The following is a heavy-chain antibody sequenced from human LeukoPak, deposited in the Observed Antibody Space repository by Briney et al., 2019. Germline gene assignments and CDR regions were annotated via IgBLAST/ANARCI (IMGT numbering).Heavy chain of an antibody. CDR1: GGSFSGYY. V-gene: IGHV4-34*01. J-gene: IGHJ4*02. D-gene: IGHD3-22*01. CDR3: ARGPRDVYYDSNDFDY. Sequence: SETLSLTCAVYGGSFSGYYWSWIRQPPGKGLEWIGEINHSGSTNYNPSLKSRVTISVDTSKNQFSLKLSSVTAADTAVYYCARGPRDVYYDSNDFDYWGQGTLVTVSS. CDR2: INHSGST.